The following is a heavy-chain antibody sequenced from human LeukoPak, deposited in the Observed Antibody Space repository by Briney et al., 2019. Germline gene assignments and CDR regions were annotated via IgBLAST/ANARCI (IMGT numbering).Heavy chain of an antibody. J-gene: IGHJ4*02. CDR1: GFTFSSYW. D-gene: IGHD3-16*01. CDR2: INSDGSST. CDR3: ASGGITRGEVGSFDY. V-gene: IGHV3-74*01. Sequence: TGGSVRLSCAASGFTFSSYWMHWARQAPGKGLVWVSRINSDGSSTSYADSVKGRFTISRDNAKNTLYLQMNSLGAEDTAVYYCASGGITRGEVGSFDYCGERTLVTVSS.